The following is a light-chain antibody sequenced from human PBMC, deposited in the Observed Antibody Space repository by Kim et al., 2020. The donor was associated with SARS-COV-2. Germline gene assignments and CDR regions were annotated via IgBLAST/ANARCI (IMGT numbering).Light chain of an antibody. Sequence: SLSPGERAPLSCRASQSVGRRLAWYQQKHGQVPRVLIYDASTRATGIPARFSGSGSATEFTLTISSLQSEDFAVYYCQQYSDLWTFGQGTKVDIK. CDR3: QQYSDLWT. V-gene: IGKV3-15*01. J-gene: IGKJ1*01. CDR2: DAS. CDR1: QSVGRR.